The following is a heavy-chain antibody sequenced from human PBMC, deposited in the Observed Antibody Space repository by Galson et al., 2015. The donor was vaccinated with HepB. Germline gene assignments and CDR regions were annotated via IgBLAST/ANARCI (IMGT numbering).Heavy chain of an antibody. Sequence: SLRLSCAASGFTFSNAWMSWVRQAPGKGLEWVGRIKSKTDGGTTDYAAPVKGRFTISRDDSKNTLYLQMNSLKTEVTAVYYCTTKWELTLPEYFQHWGQGTLDTVSS. CDR2: IKSKTDGGTT. J-gene: IGHJ1*01. CDR3: TTKWELTLPEYFQH. D-gene: IGHD1-26*01. V-gene: IGHV3-15*01. CDR1: GFTFSNAW.